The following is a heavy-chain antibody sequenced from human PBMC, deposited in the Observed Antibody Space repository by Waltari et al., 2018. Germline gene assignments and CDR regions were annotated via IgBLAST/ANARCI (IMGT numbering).Heavy chain of an antibody. CDR3: ARDDIPATGPLDS. Sequence: QLQLQESGPGLVKTLETLSLTCTVPGGSIRKSCYYWGWIRQPPGKGLEWIGSVYPSGTTTYHPSLKSRVTISVDTSKNQFSLKLRSVTAADTAVYYCARDDIPATGPLDSWGQGTLVTVSS. J-gene: IGHJ4*02. V-gene: IGHV4-39*07. CDR2: VYPSGTT. CDR1: GGSIRKSCYY. D-gene: IGHD2-15*01.